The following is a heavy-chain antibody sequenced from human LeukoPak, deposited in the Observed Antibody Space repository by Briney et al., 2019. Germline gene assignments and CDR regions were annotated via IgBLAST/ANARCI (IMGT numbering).Heavy chain of an antibody. CDR3: ARGKIRIAAAGIISRYGMDV. CDR2: MNPNSGNT. D-gene: IGHD6-13*01. Sequence: ASVKVSCKASGYTFTSYDINWVRQAPGQGLEWMGWMNPNSGNTGYAQEFQGRVTMTRNTSISTAYMELSSLRSEDTAVYYCARGKIRIAAAGIISRYGMDVWGQGTTVTVSS. J-gene: IGHJ6*02. V-gene: IGHV1-8*01. CDR1: GYTFTSYD.